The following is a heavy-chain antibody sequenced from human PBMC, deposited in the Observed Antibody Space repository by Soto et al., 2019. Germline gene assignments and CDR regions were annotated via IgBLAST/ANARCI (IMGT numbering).Heavy chain of an antibody. Sequence: QVQLVQSGAEVKKPGASVKVSCKASGYTFTGYYMHWVRQAPGQGLEWMGWINPNSGGTNYAQKFQGRVTMTRDTSISTAYMELSRLRSDDTAVYYWARDSRTTYYDSSGYPPDYWGQGTLVTVSS. D-gene: IGHD3-22*01. V-gene: IGHV1-2*02. CDR2: INPNSGGT. CDR1: GYTFTGYY. CDR3: ARDSRTTYYDSSGYPPDY. J-gene: IGHJ4*02.